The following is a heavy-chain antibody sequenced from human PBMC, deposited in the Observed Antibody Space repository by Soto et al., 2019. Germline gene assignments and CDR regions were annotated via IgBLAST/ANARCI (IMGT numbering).Heavy chain of an antibody. V-gene: IGHV1-69*06. CDR1: GGTFSSYA. D-gene: IGHD1-26*01. Sequence: QVQLVQSGAEVKKPGSSVTVSCKASGGTFSSYAISWVRQAPGQGLEWMGGIMPIFGTANYAQKFQGRVTITADKSTSTAYMELSSLRSEDTAVYYCARGLSGSYYRFEYFQHWGQGTLVTVSS. CDR3: ARGLSGSYYRFEYFQH. CDR2: IMPIFGTA. J-gene: IGHJ1*01.